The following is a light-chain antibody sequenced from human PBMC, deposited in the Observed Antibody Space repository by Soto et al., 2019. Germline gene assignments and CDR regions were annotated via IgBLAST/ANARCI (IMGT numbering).Light chain of an antibody. Sequence: EIMMTQSPATLSVSPGERATLSCWASQDISRFLAWYQQKPGQAPGLLIYGASTRATGIPARFSGSGSGTEFTLTISSLQSEDFAIYYCQQYDNWPPWTFGQGTKVEIK. CDR3: QQYDNWPPWT. CDR1: QDISRF. CDR2: GAS. J-gene: IGKJ1*01. V-gene: IGKV3-15*01.